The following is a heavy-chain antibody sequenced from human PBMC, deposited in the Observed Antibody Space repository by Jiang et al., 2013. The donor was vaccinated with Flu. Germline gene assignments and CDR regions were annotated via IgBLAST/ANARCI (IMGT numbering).Heavy chain of an antibody. D-gene: IGHD3-16*01. Sequence: KPSETLSLTCTVSGGSITSYYWSWIRQPPGKGLEWIGYISYSGSTNYNPSLNSRVTISVDTPKNQLSLKLSSVTAADTAVYYCARSPFWGTNSRGWFDPWGQGTLVTVSS. CDR2: ISYSGST. CDR1: GGSITSYY. J-gene: IGHJ5*02. V-gene: IGHV4-59*13. CDR3: ARSPFWGTNSRGWFDP.